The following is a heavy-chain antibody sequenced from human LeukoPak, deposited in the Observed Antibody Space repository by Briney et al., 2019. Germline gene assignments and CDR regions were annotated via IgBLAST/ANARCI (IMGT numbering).Heavy chain of an antibody. Sequence: SETLSLTCTVSGGSISSFFWSWIRQPPGKGLEWIGEINHSGSTNYNPSLKSRVTISVDTSKNQFSLKLSSVTAADTAVYYCARELPYSSSWYSYYYMDVWGKGTTVTVSS. D-gene: IGHD6-13*01. CDR2: INHSGST. J-gene: IGHJ6*03. CDR1: GGSISSFF. V-gene: IGHV4-34*01. CDR3: ARELPYSSSWYSYYYMDV.